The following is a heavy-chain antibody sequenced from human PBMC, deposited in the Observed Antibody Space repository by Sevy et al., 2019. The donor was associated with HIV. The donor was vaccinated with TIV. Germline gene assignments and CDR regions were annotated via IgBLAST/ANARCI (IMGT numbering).Heavy chain of an antibody. Sequence: ASVKVSCKASGYTFTGYYMHWVRQAPGQGLEWMGWINPDSGGPNYAPKFQGRVTLTRDTSISSAYMELSRLKSDDTAVYYCVRDDRDGSFDYWGQGTLVTVSS. V-gene: IGHV1-2*02. J-gene: IGHJ4*02. D-gene: IGHD5-12*01. CDR3: VRDDRDGSFDY. CDR1: GYTFTGYY. CDR2: INPDSGGP.